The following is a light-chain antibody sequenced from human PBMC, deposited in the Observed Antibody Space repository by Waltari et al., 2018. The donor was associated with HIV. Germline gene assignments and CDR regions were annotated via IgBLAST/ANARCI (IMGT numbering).Light chain of an antibody. Sequence: QSPLTQTPSMSGAPGQRVNISCSGGPSNIGSNSVNWYRQLPGTAPKLLIYSTDQRPSSVPVRFSGSKSATSAFLVISGLQSDDEADYYCATWDDTMSVVFGGGTRLTVL. J-gene: IGLJ2*01. CDR1: PSNIGSNS. CDR3: ATWDDTMSVV. V-gene: IGLV1-44*01. CDR2: STD.